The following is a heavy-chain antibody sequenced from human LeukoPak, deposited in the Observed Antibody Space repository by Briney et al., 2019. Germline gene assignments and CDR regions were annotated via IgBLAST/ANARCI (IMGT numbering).Heavy chain of an antibody. CDR3: AGEYSGSYRFDY. Sequence: SGTLSLTCDVSGGSITQTNYWTWVRQPPGKGLEWIGEVNLQGSTNYNPSLMRRVAISVDTSANHVSLQLTSVTAADTAVYYCAGEYSGSYRFDYWGRGTLVTVSS. CDR2: VNLQGST. CDR1: GGSITQTNY. D-gene: IGHD5-18*01. J-gene: IGHJ4*02. V-gene: IGHV4-4*02.